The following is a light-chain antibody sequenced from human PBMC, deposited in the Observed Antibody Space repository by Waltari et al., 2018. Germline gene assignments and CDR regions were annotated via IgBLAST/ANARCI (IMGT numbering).Light chain of an antibody. CDR1: SSDVGVYDF. CDR2: KVN. Sequence: QSALTQPASVSGSPGQSITIPCTGTSSDVGVYDFVSWFQQHPGKAPKVMIYKVNNRPSGVSNRFSGSKSANTASLTISGLQAEDEADYYCSSYTRRSYWVFGGGTQLTVL. J-gene: IGLJ3*02. CDR3: SSYTRRSYWV. V-gene: IGLV2-14*01.